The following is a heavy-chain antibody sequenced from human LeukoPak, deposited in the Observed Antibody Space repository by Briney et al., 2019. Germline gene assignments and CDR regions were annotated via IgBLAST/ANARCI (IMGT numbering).Heavy chain of an antibody. J-gene: IGHJ4*02. CDR2: IYTSGST. CDR1: GGSISSYY. Sequence: PSETLSPTCTVSGGSISSYYWSWIRQPAGKGLEWIGRIYTSGSTNYNPSLKSRVTISVDKSKNQFSLKLSSVTAADTAVYYCARDGAVAGTVDYWGQVTLVTVSS. D-gene: IGHD6-19*01. CDR3: ARDGAVAGTVDY. V-gene: IGHV4-4*07.